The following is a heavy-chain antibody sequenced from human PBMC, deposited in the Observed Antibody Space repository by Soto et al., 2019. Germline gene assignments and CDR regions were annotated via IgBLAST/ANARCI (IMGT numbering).Heavy chain of an antibody. J-gene: IGHJ4*02. V-gene: IGHV4-39*01. Sequence: QLQLQESGPGLVKPSETLSLTCTVSGGSISSSSYYWGWIRQPPGKGLEWIGSIYYSGSTYYNPSLKSRVTISVHTSKHQFSLTLSSVTAADTAVYYCASLGIVATTFAYWGQGTLVTVSS. CDR1: GGSISSSSYY. CDR3: ASLGIVATTFAY. D-gene: IGHD5-12*01. CDR2: IYYSGST.